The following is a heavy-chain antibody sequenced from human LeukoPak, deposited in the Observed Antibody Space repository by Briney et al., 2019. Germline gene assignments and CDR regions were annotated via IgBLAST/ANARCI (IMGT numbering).Heavy chain of an antibody. J-gene: IGHJ4*02. CDR1: GFIFRDYA. V-gene: IGHV3-23*01. D-gene: IGHD3-16*01. Sequence: PGGSLRLSCAGSGFIFRDYAMTWVRQTPGKGPEWVSTIAYIGSFYADSVKGRFSISRDDSKNTLYLQMNNLRADDSAVYFCVKGLHMLDYWGQGTLVTVSS. CDR3: VKGLHMLDY. CDR2: IAYIGS.